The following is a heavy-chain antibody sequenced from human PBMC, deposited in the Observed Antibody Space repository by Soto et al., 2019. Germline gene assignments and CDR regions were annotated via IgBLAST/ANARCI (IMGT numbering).Heavy chain of an antibody. V-gene: IGHV3-48*02. Sequence: EVPLVESGGGLVQPGGSLKVSCVVSGFTLSTYTMNWVRQSPGKGLEWVSHDGAGGTILYADSVKGRFTVSRDNAKSSLYLQMNFRRDGASAVYYCARQGPYCDHDLWGQGTLVTVSS. CDR1: GFTLSTYT. CDR2: DGAGGTI. D-gene: IGHD4-17*01. J-gene: IGHJ5*02. CDR3: ARQGPYCDHDL.